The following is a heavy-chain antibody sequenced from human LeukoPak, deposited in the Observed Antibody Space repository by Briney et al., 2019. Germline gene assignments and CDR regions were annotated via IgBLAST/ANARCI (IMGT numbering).Heavy chain of an antibody. D-gene: IGHD3-22*01. V-gene: IGHV3-66*01. J-gene: IGHJ4*02. CDR2: LYRCGTT. CDR1: EFTVSSNY. Sequence: GGSLRLSCAASEFTVSSNYMSWVRQAPGKGLEWVSILYRCGTTYYADSVKGRFTISRDNSKNTLYLQMNSLRAEDTAVYYCARNPGSYYYDSSGYYLDYWGQGTLVTVSS. CDR3: ARNPGSYYYDSSGYYLDY.